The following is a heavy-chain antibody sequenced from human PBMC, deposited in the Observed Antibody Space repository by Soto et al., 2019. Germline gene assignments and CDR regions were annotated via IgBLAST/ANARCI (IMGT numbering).Heavy chain of an antibody. D-gene: IGHD2-21*02. V-gene: IGHV3-21*01. CDR1: GFTFSSYS. Sequence: EVQLVESGGGLVKPGGSLRLSCAASGFTFSSYSMNWVRQAPGKGLEWVSSISSSSSYIYYADSVKGRFTISRDNAKNSLYLQMNSLRAEDTAVYYWARVPYKCPYGGCDCPFDYWGQGTLVTVSS. CDR3: ARVPYKCPYGGCDCPFDY. CDR2: ISSSSSYI. J-gene: IGHJ4*02.